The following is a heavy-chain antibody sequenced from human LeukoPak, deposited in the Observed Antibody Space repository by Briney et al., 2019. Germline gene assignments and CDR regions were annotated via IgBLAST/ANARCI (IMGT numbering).Heavy chain of an antibody. Sequence: GGSLRLSCIVSGFPFSNQWMRWVRQPPGRGVEWVANIKTDGSERCYVDSVKGRFTISRDNPNSALYLQMNSLRAADTALYFCVIDRGSCRRCAFDIWGQGTVVTVSS. D-gene: IGHD2-2*01. J-gene: IGHJ3*02. CDR1: GFPFSNQW. CDR3: VIDRGSCRRCAFDI. CDR2: IKTDGSER. V-gene: IGHV3-7*01.